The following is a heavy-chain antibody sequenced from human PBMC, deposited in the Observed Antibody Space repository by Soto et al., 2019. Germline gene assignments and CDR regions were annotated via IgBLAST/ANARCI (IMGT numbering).Heavy chain of an antibody. CDR3: ARYFDFWSGHYTYNWFDP. D-gene: IGHD3-3*01. CDR2: IYYSGST. V-gene: IGHV4-39*01. CDR1: GGSISSSSYY. J-gene: IGHJ5*02. Sequence: PSETLSLTCTVSGGSISSSSYYWGWIRQPPGKGLEWIGSIYYSGSTNYNPSLKSRVTIFVDTSKNQFSLKLSSVTAADTALYYCARYFDFWSGHYTYNWFDPWGQGTLVTVS.